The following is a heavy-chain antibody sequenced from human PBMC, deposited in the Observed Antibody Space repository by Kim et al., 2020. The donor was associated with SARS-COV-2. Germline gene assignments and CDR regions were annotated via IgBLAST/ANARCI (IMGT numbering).Heavy chain of an antibody. CDR3: ARVGKQQLDIYYYYGMDV. CDR1: GGSISSYY. J-gene: IGHJ6*02. V-gene: IGHV4-59*01. D-gene: IGHD6-13*01. Sequence: SETLSLTCTVSGGSISSYYWSWIRQPPGKGLEWIGYIYYSGSTNYNPSLKSRVTISVDTSKNQFSLKLSSVTAADTAVYYCARVGKQQLDIYYYYGMDVWGQGTTVTVSS. CDR2: IYYSGST.